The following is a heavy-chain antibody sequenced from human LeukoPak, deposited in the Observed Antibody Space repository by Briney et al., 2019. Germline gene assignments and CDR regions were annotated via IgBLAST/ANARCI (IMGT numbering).Heavy chain of an antibody. J-gene: IGHJ6*02. CDR3: ATSNYYYGLDV. CDR2: ISSSGSPI. CDR1: GFPFSSYS. V-gene: IGHV3-48*04. Sequence: GGSLRLSCAASGFPFSSYSMSWVRQAPGEGLEWLSYISSSGSPIYYADSVQGRFTISRDNAKNSLYPQLNSLRAEDTAVYYCATSNYYYGLDVWGQGTTVTVSS. D-gene: IGHD2-2*01.